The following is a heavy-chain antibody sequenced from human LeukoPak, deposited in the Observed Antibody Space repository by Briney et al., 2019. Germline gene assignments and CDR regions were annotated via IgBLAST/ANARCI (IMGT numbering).Heavy chain of an antibody. J-gene: IGHJ4*02. V-gene: IGHV3-30-3*01. CDR3: ARQGEMATIDY. Sequence: GRSLRLSCAASGFTFSSYAMHWVCQAPGKGLEWVAVISYDGSNKYYADSVKGRFTISRDNSKNTLYLQMNSLRAEDTAVYYCARQGEMATIDYWGQGTLVTVSS. CDR1: GFTFSSYA. CDR2: ISYDGSNK. D-gene: IGHD5-24*01.